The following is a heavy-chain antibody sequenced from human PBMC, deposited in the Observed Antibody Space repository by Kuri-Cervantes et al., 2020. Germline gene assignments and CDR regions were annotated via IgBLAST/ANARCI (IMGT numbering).Heavy chain of an antibody. CDR3: ARGNDFYIDY. CDR2: ISSSSSYI. J-gene: IGHJ4*02. V-gene: IGHV3-21*01. Sequence: GASLKISCAASEFTVSSYSMNWVRQAPGKGLEWVSSISSSSSYIYYADSVKGRFTISRENAKNSLYLQMNSLRAGDTAVYYWARGNDFYIDYWGQGTLVTVSS. D-gene: IGHD2-21*02. CDR1: EFTVSSYS.